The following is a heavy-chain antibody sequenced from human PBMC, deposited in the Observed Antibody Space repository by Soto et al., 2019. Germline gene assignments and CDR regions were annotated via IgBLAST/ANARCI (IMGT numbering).Heavy chain of an antibody. CDR1: GFTFSSYA. Sequence: GGSLRLSCVASGFTFSSYAMSWVRQAPGKGLEWVSGISGSGGSTYSADSVKGRFTISRDNSKNTLYVQMNSLRAEDTAVYYCAKGSSSFSSSSGAAPGLFNYWGQGTLVTVSS. CDR3: AKGSSSFSSSSGAAPGLFNY. CDR2: ISGSGGST. V-gene: IGHV3-23*01. J-gene: IGHJ4*02. D-gene: IGHD6-6*01.